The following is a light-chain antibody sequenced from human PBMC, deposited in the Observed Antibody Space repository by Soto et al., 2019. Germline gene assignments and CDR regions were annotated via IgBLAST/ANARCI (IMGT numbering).Light chain of an antibody. CDR2: DAS. Sequence: EIVLTQSPATLALSPGERATLSCRASQSISRYLAWYQQQPGQAPRLLLYDASNRATAIPARFSDSGSGTDYTLTISSLEHEDLAFYYWQQRTNWPITFGQGTRLEI. J-gene: IGKJ5*01. CDR1: QSISRY. CDR3: QQRTNWPIT. V-gene: IGKV3-11*01.